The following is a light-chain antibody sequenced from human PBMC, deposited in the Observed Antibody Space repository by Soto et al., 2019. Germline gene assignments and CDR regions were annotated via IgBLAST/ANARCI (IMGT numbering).Light chain of an antibody. CDR3: QQYDNLRLT. CDR1: QDISNC. CDR2: DAS. Sequence: DIQMTQSPSSLSASVGDRVPITCQASQDISNCLNWYQQKPGKAPKLLIYDASNLETGVPSRFSGSGSGTDVPFTISSLQAEDIATYYCQQYDNLRLTFGQGTRLEIK. V-gene: IGKV1-33*01. J-gene: IGKJ5*01.